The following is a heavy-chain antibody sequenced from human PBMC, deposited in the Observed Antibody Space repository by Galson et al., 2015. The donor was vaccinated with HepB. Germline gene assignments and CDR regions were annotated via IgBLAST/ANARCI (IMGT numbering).Heavy chain of an antibody. Sequence: ETLSLTCTVSGGSISNYYWSWIRQPPGKGLEWIGNIHYSGSSNYKPSLKSRITISVDTSQNQFSLKLSFVTAADTAVYYCARDLYYDFWNGYRVQPTYGMDVWGQGTTVIASS. CDR3: ARDLYYDFWNGYRVQPTYGMDV. V-gene: IGHV4-59*01. D-gene: IGHD3-3*01. J-gene: IGHJ6*02. CDR1: GGSISNYY. CDR2: IHYSGSS.